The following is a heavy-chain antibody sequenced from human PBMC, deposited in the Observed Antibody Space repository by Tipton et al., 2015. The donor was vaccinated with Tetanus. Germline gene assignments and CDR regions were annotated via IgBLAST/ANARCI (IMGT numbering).Heavy chain of an antibody. Sequence: GLVKPSQTLSLTCTVSGGSISSGGYYWSWIRQHPGKGLEWIGDIYFSGSTYYNPSLKSRVTISVDTSKKQFSLKLNSMTAADTAVYYCARDQARGARGWNYFDYWGQGTLVTVSS. J-gene: IGHJ4*02. CDR1: GGSISSGGYY. D-gene: IGHD1-26*01. CDR2: IYFSGST. CDR3: ARDQARGARGWNYFDY. V-gene: IGHV4-31*03.